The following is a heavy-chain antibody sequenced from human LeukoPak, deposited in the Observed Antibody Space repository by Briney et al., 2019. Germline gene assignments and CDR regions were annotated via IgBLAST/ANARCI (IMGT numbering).Heavy chain of an antibody. Sequence: GESLKISCKGSGYSFTSYWISWVRQMPGKGLEWMGIIYPGDSDTRYSPSFQGQVAISADKSISTAYLQWSSLKASDTAMYYCARVAVAGTNYYYGMDVWGQGTTVTVSS. D-gene: IGHD6-19*01. CDR3: ARVAVAGTNYYYGMDV. J-gene: IGHJ6*02. CDR1: GYSFTSYW. CDR2: IYPGDSDT. V-gene: IGHV5-51*01.